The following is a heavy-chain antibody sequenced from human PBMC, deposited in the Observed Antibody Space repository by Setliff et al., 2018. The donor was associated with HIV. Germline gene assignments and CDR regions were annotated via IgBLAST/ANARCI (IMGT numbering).Heavy chain of an antibody. CDR1: GGSISSGSYY. Sequence: PSETLSLTCTVSGGSISSGSYYWSWIRQPAGKGLEWIGHIYTSGRTNYNPSLKSRVTISVDTSKNQFSLKLSSVTAADTAVYYCARDEQLVRGSHYYYYMDLWGEGTTVTVSS. CDR3: ARDEQLVRGSHYYYYMDL. V-gene: IGHV4-61*09. J-gene: IGHJ6*03. CDR2: IYTSGRT. D-gene: IGHD6-6*01.